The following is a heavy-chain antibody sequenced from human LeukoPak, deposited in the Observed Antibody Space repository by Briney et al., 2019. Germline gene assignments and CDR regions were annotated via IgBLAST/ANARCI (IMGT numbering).Heavy chain of an antibody. V-gene: IGHV7-4-1*02. J-gene: IGHJ4*02. D-gene: IGHD6-6*01. CDR1: GYSFIGYG. CDR2: INTNTGNP. Sequence: ASVKVSCKASGYSFIGYGMLWVRQAPGQGLEYMGWINTNTGNPTYGQGFTGRFVFSLDTSVNTAYLQISSLMAEDTAVYYCARAGAARLSHDYWGQGTLVSVSS. CDR3: ARAGAARLSHDY.